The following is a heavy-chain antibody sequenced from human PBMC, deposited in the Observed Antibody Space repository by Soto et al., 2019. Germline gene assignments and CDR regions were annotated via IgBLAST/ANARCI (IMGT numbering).Heavy chain of an antibody. CDR1: GYNFSSHD. CDR2: INAGNGNT. D-gene: IGHD2-21*01. CDR3: ARDSFYCGGRYCYHYSFYIAV. J-gene: IGHJ6*03. Sequence: QVHLVQAGAEVRKPGASVQVSCKASGYNFSSHDIHWVRQAPGQGLEWMGWINAGNGNTRYSQKFQDRITITRDASEREAYMALSSLRSEDTAIYYCARDSFYCGGRYCYHYSFYIAVWGKGTTVTVSS. V-gene: IGHV1-3*01.